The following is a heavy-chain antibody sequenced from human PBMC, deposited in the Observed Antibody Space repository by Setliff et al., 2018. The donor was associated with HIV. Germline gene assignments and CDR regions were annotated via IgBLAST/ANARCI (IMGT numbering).Heavy chain of an antibody. CDR1: GDSISSGSSY. CDR2: ICCSGST. CDR3: ARGLKAEYYYYYYMDV. V-gene: IGHV4-31*03. Sequence: KPSETLSLTCTVSGDSISSGSSYWSWIRQHPGKGLEWIGYICCSGSTYYNPSLQSRITISVDTSKNHFSLKLSSVTAADTAVYYCARGLKAEYYYYYYMDVWGKGTTVT. J-gene: IGHJ6*03.